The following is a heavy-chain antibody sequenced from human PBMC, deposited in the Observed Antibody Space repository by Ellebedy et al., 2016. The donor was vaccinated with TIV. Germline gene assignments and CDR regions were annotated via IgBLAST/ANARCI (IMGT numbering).Heavy chain of an antibody. Sequence: GGSLRLSCAASGFTFSNYWISWVRQAPGKGLEWVANIKQDGSEKYYMDSVKGRFSISRDNAKNSLYVQMNSLRDEDTAVYYCARDQWLGRAYYFDSWGQGTLVTVSS. CDR2: IKQDGSEK. CDR1: GFTFSNYW. D-gene: IGHD6-19*01. J-gene: IGHJ4*02. CDR3: ARDQWLGRAYYFDS. V-gene: IGHV3-7*01.